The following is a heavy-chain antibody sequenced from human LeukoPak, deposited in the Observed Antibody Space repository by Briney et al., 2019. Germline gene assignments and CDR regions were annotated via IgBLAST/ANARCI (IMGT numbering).Heavy chain of an antibody. CDR2: ISYDGSNK. CDR3: ARESYDYVWGSYRQGGYFDY. Sequence: GRSLRLSCAASGFTFSSYAMHWVRQAPGKGLEWVAVISYDGSNKYYADSVKGRFTISRDNSKNTLYLQMNSLRAEDTAVYYCARESYDYVWGSYRQGGYFDYWGQGTLVTVSS. V-gene: IGHV3-30-3*01. CDR1: GFTFSSYA. D-gene: IGHD3-16*02. J-gene: IGHJ4*02.